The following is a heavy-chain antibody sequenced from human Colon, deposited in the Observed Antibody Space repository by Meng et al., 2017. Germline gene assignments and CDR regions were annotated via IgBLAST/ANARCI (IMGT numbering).Heavy chain of an antibody. V-gene: IGHV4-4*02. CDR1: GGSISSNW. CDR2: FFHTGRT. Sequence: QVQRQWSGPGQLRRSGTLALTLAVSGGSISSNWWSWVPPPPGKGLEWIGEFFHTGRTNYDPSLKSRVTISVDKSNNQFSLKLTSVTAADTAVYYCARHISILGQRGFDYWGQGTLVTVSS. J-gene: IGHJ4*02. CDR3: ARHISILGQRGFDY. D-gene: IGHD3/OR15-3a*01.